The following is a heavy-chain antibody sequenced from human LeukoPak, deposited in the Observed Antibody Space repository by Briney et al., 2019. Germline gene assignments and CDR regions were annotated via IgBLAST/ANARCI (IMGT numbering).Heavy chain of an antibody. CDR3: ARECYSNYGYYMDV. Sequence: PSGSLSLTCTVSGGSISSGSYYWSWIRQPAGKGLEWIGRIYTSGSTNYNPSLKSRVTISVDTSKNQFSLKLSSVTAADTAVYYCARECYSNYGYYMDVWGKGTTVTVSS. V-gene: IGHV4-61*02. D-gene: IGHD4-11*01. J-gene: IGHJ6*03. CDR2: IYTSGST. CDR1: GGSISSGSYY.